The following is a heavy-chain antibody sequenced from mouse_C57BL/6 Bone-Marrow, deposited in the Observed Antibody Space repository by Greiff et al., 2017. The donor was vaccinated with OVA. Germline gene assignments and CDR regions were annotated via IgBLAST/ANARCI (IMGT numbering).Heavy chain of an antibody. CDR2: IDPSDSYT. Sequence: QVQLQQPGAELVMPGASVKLSCKASGYTFTSSWMHWVKQRPGQGLEWIGEIDPSDSYTNYNQKFKGKSTLTVDKSSSTAYMQLSSLTSEDAAVYYCARRAAQATGAMDYWGQGTSVTVSS. J-gene: IGHJ4*01. CDR3: ARRAAQATGAMDY. V-gene: IGHV1-69*01. D-gene: IGHD3-2*02. CDR1: GYTFTSSW.